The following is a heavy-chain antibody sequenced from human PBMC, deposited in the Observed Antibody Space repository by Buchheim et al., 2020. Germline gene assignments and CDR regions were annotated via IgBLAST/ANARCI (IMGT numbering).Heavy chain of an antibody. J-gene: IGHJ5*02. D-gene: IGHD1-7*01. CDR2: INAGNGNT. V-gene: IGHV1-3*01. CDR1: GYTFTSYA. CDR3: ARTNGHPDWNYGGNWFDP. Sequence: QVQLVQSGAEVKKPGASVKVSCKASGYTFTSYALHWVRQAPGQRLEWMGSINAGNGNTKYSQKFQGRVTITRHTSASTAYIELSSLRSEDTAVYYCARTNGHPDWNYGGNWFDPWGQGTL.